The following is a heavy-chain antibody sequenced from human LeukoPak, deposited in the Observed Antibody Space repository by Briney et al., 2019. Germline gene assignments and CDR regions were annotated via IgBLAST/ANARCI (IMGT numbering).Heavy chain of an antibody. V-gene: IGHV4-4*02. Sequence: SETLSLTCVVSRGSLSSSNWQSWVRPPPGKGLEWIVAVCQTGCNHYLSCLNDRVTILVDTPKNQCSLKLTSVTAADTAVYYCARVPFDTDSYYYYFGMDVWGQGTTVSVSS. J-gene: IGHJ6*02. CDR3: ARVPFDTDSYYYYFGMDV. D-gene: IGHD2-21*02. CDR2: VCQTGCN. CDR1: RGSLSSSNW.